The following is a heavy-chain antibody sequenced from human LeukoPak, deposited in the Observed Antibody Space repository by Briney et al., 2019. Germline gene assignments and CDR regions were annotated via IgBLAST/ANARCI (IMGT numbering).Heavy chain of an antibody. CDR3: ARSIRYFDWLLPH. V-gene: IGHV1-2*02. Sequence: ASVKVSCKASGYTFTGYYTHWVRQAPGQGLEWMGWINPNSGGTNYAQKFQGRVTMTRDTSISTAYMELSRLRSDDTAVYYCARSIRYFDWLLPHWGQGTLVTVSS. D-gene: IGHD3-9*01. J-gene: IGHJ4*02. CDR1: GYTFTGYY. CDR2: INPNSGGT.